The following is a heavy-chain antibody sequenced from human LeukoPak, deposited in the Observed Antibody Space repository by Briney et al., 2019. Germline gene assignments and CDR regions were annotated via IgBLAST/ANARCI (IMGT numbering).Heavy chain of an antibody. CDR1: GITFRSYG. V-gene: IGHV3-30*02. J-gene: IGHJ4*02. D-gene: IGHD4-17*01. CDR2: IRYDGSKK. Sequence: GGSLRLSCAASGITFRSYGMQWGRQAPDKGLEWVAFIRYDGSKKYYADSVKGRFNISRDNSKNTLYLQMNSLRADDTAVYYCAKSRGVTSVTTGGYFDYWGQGILVTVSS. CDR3: AKSRGVTSVTTGGYFDY.